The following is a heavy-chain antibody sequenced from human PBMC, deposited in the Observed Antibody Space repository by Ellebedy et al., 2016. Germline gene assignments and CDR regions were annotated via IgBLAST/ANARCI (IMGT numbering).Heavy chain of an antibody. Sequence: GESLKISXAASGFTFSDYYMSWIRQAPGKGLEWVSYISSSGSTIYYADSVKGRFTISRDNAKNSLYLQMNSLRAEDTAVYYCARDYPGCGCNDYWGQGTLVTVSS. CDR2: ISSSGSTI. J-gene: IGHJ4*02. CDR1: GFTFSDYY. V-gene: IGHV3-11*01. D-gene: IGHD2-21*01. CDR3: ARDYPGCGCNDY.